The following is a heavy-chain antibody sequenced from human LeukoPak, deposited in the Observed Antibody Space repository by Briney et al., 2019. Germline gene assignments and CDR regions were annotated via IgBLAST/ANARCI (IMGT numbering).Heavy chain of an antibody. CDR3: ARHDEGFGPFDY. D-gene: IGHD3-10*01. J-gene: IGHJ4*02. V-gene: IGHV3-53*01. CDR1: GFTVSSNY. CDR2: LYSGGST. Sequence: GGSLRLSFAVAGFTVSSNYMSWVRQAPGKGLEWVSVLYSGGSTFYADSVRGRFTISRDNSKNTLYLQMNSLRAEDTAVYFCARHDEGFGPFDYWGQGTLVTVSS.